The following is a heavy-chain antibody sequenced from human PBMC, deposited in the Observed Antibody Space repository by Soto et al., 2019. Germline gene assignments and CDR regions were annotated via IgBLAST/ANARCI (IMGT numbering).Heavy chain of an antibody. J-gene: IGHJ4*02. CDR3: AKDLEVRYDILTGPFDY. CDR2: ISGSGGST. CDR1: GFTLSRYA. D-gene: IGHD3-9*01. V-gene: IGHV3-23*01. Sequence: GGSLRLSCAASGFTLSRYAMNWVRQAPGKGLEWVSAISGSGGSTYYADSVKGRFTISRDNSKNTLYLQMNSLRAEDTAIYYCAKDLEVRYDILTGPFDYWGQGTLVTVSS.